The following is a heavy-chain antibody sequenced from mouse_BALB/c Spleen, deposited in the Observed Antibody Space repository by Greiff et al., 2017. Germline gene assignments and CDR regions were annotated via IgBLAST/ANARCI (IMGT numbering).Heavy chain of an antibody. CDR2: IWTGGGT. D-gene: IGHD2-14*01. Sequence: VKLMESGPGLVAPSQSLSITCTVSGFSLTSYDISWIRQPPGKGLEWLGVIWTGGGTNYNSAFMSRLSISKDNSKSQVFLKMNSLQTDDTAIYYCVRDPSYRYDGYAMDYWGQGTSVTVSS. CDR3: VRDPSYRYDGYAMDY. CDR1: GFSLTSYD. V-gene: IGHV2-9-2*01. J-gene: IGHJ4*01.